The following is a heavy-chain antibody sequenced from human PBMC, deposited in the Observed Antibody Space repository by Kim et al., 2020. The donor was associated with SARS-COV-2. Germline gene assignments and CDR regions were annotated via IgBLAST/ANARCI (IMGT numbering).Heavy chain of an antibody. V-gene: IGHV5-51*01. D-gene: IGHD6-13*01. Sequence: GESLKISCKGSGYSFTSYWIGRVRQMPGKGLEWMGIIYPGDSDTRYSPSFQGQVTISADKSISTAYLQWSSLKASDTAMYYCARYSSSWYPHYYYGMDVWGQGTTVTVSS. CDR1: GYSFTSYW. CDR3: ARYSSSWYPHYYYGMDV. J-gene: IGHJ6*02. CDR2: IYPGDSDT.